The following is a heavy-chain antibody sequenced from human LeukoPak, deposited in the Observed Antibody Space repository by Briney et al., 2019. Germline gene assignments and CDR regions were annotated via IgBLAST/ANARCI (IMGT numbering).Heavy chain of an antibody. Sequence: GGSLRLSCAASGFTFSDYEINWVRQAPGKGLEWVSFISSSGSTMYYADSVKGRSTVSRDNAKNSLYLQMNSLRVEDTAVYYCARDPQNSWGLFDYWGQGTLVTVSS. CDR1: GFTFSDYE. V-gene: IGHV3-48*03. J-gene: IGHJ4*02. CDR3: ARDPQNSWGLFDY. D-gene: IGHD4-23*01. CDR2: ISSSGSTM.